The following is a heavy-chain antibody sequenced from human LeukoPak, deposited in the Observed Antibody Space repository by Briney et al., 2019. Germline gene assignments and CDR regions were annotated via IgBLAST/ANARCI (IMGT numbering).Heavy chain of an antibody. CDR1: GFTFSSYA. D-gene: IGHD6-19*01. J-gene: IGHJ4*02. CDR3: ARGLAVAGNAGDFDY. V-gene: IGHV3-30-3*01. CDR2: ISYDGSNK. Sequence: GGSLRLSCAASGFTFSSYAMHWVRQAPGKGLEWVAVISYDGSNKYYADSVKGRFTISRDNSKNTLYLQMNSLRAEDTAVYYCARGLAVAGNAGDFDYWGQGTLVTVSS.